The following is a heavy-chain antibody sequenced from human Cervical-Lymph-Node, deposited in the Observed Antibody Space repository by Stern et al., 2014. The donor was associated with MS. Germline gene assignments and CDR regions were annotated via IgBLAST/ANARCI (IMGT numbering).Heavy chain of an antibody. CDR3: ARAYFDSYGLDV. J-gene: IGHJ6*02. Sequence: VQLVQSGADVKKPGASVKVSCKASSYTFSSYGIAWVRQAPGQGLEWMGGISGYDGDTNYAPKLQGRVTLTTDPSTRTAYMEIRSLRFDDTAVYYCARAYFDSYGLDVWGQGTTVTVSS. CDR2: ISGYDGDT. V-gene: IGHV1-18*04. CDR1: SYTFSSYG. D-gene: IGHD3-9*01.